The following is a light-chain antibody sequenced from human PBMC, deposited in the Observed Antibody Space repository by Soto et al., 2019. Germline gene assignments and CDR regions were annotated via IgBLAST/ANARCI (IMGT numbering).Light chain of an antibody. Sequence: DIQMTQSPSSLSASVGGGVTITCRASQDLGTYVAWYQQIPGKPPKLLISAASTLHSGVPLRFRGSGSWTDFTLTVSGLQPEDFATFYCQQTKGFPFSFGGGTKVEI. V-gene: IGKV1-12*01. CDR3: QQTKGFPFS. J-gene: IGKJ4*01. CDR2: AAS. CDR1: QDLGTY.